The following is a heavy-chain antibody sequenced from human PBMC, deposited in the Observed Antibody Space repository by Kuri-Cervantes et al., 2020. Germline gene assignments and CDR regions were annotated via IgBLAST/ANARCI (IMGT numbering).Heavy chain of an antibody. D-gene: IGHD3-10*01. CDR1: GYSISNGYY. V-gene: IGHV4-61*01. Sequence: ESLKISCAVSGYSISNGYYWGWIRQPPGKGLEWIGYIYYSGSTNYNPSLKSRVTISVDTSKNQFSLKLSSVTAADTAVYYCASTMVRGVIIYWGQGTLVTVSS. CDR3: ASTMVRGVIIY. J-gene: IGHJ4*02. CDR2: IYYSGST.